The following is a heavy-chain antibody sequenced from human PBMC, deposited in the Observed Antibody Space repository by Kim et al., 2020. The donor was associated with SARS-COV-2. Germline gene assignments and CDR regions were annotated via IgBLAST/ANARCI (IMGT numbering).Heavy chain of an antibody. CDR1: GYTFTSYY. J-gene: IGHJ6*02. V-gene: IGHV1-46*01. D-gene: IGHD3-9*01. CDR3: ARDTQDCYDILTGYSDCLADYYYYYGMDV. Sequence: ASVKVSCKASGYTFTSYYMHWVRQAPGQGLEWMGIINPSGGSTSYAQKFQGRVTMTRDTSTSTVYMELSSLRSEDTAVYYCARDTQDCYDILTGYSDCLADYYYYYGMDVWGQGTTVTVSS. CDR2: INPSGGST.